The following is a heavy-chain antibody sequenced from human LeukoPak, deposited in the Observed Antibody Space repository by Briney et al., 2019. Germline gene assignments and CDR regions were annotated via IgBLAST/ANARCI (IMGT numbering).Heavy chain of an antibody. CDR2: IYYSGST. V-gene: IGHV4-59*01. Sequence: PSETLSLTCTVSGGSISSYYWSWIRQPPGKGLEWVGYIYYSGSTNYNPSLKSRVTISVKTSKNQFSLKLRSVTAADTAVYYCARVTGYTIEDYFDYWGQGTLVTVSS. D-gene: IGHD3-9*01. CDR1: GGSISSYY. J-gene: IGHJ4*02. CDR3: ARVTGYTIEDYFDY.